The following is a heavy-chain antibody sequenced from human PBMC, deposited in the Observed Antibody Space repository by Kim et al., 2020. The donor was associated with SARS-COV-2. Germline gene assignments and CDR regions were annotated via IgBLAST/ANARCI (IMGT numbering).Heavy chain of an antibody. CDR1: GFSFSGSA. D-gene: IGHD3-3*01. V-gene: IGHV3-73*01. CDR3: TRRWDFGSNYYFGMDV. J-gene: IGHJ6*02. CDR2: IRSKMNNHET. Sequence: GGSLRLSCVASGFSFSGSALHWVRQLSGEGLEWVGRIRSKMNNHETAYGASVKGRFSISRDDSKNTTYLQMNNLKTEDTAVYYCTRRWDFGSNYYFGMDVWGQGTTVTVSS.